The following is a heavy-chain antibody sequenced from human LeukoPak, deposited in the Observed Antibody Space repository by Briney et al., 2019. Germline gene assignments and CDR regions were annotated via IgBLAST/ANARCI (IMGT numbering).Heavy chain of an antibody. CDR2: ISAYNGNT. CDR3: ARDPPYYDFWSGYYTIFDY. CDR1: GYTFTSYG. J-gene: IGHJ4*02. V-gene: IGHV1-18*01. D-gene: IGHD3-3*01. Sequence: GASVKVSCKASGYTFTSYGISWVRQAPGQGLEWMGWISAYNGNTNYAQKLQGRVTMTTDTSTSKAYMELRSLRSDDTAVYYCARDPPYYDFWSGYYTIFDYWGQGTLVTVSS.